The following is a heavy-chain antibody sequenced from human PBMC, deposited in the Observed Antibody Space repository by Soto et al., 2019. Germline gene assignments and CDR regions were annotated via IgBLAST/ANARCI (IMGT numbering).Heavy chain of an antibody. J-gene: IGHJ6*02. CDR1: GFTFSTYG. CDR2: IWYDGSTK. D-gene: IGHD3-22*01. Sequence: QVQLVESGGGVVQPGRSLRLSCAASGFTFSTYGMHWVRQAPGKGLEWVAGIWYDGSTKYYADSVKGRFTISRDNSKNPLYLQMNSLRAEDTAVYYCARDQPYYYDKSGYEGYYGMDVWGQGTTVTVSS. CDR3: ARDQPYYYDKSGYEGYYGMDV. V-gene: IGHV3-33*01.